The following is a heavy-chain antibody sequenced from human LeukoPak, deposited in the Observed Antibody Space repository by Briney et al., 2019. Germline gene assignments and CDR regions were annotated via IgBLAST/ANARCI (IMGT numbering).Heavy chain of an antibody. D-gene: IGHD3-10*01. CDR3: ARRKYYYGSGSYAVQDWFDP. Sequence: SETLSLTCTVSGGSISSGSYYWSWIRQPAGKGLEWIGRIYTSGSTNYNPSLKSRVTISVDTSKNQFSLKLSSVTAADTAVYYCARRKYYYGSGSYAVQDWFDPWGQGTLVTVSS. CDR2: IYTSGST. V-gene: IGHV4-61*02. J-gene: IGHJ5*02. CDR1: GGSISSGSYY.